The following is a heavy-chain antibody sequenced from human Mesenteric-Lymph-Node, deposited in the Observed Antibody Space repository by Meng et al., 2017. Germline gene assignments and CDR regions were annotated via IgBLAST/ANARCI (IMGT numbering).Heavy chain of an antibody. V-gene: IGHV4-30-4*01. CDR1: GDSLSFGEYC. CDR3: ARSELLCDY. J-gene: IGHJ4*02. CDR2: MDYRGST. D-gene: IGHD2-2*01. Sequence: QQPLQQGGCVVVAASHTLSLTCTASGDSLSFGEYCWSWIRQPPGKGLEWIGYMDYRGSTFYNPSLKSRVTISLDTSKNQFSLKLSSVTAADTAVYFCARSELLCDYWGQGTLVTVSS.